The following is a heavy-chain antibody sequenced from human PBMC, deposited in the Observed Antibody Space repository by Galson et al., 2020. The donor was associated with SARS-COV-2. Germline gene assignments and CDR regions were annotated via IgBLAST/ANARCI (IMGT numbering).Heavy chain of an antibody. CDR1: GGSVSSGIYY. CDR2: INHSGST. Sequence: SQASETLSLTCTVSGGSVSSGIYYWSWIRQPPGKGLEWIGEINHSGSTNYNPSLKSRVTISIDTSKNQFSLKLSSVTAADTAVYYCARGTRDITMIVMIVTTVSYYLDYWGQEPWSPSRQ. J-gene: IGHJ4*01. D-gene: IGHD3-22*01. V-gene: IGHV4-34*01. CDR3: ARGTRDITMIVMIVTTVSYYLDY.